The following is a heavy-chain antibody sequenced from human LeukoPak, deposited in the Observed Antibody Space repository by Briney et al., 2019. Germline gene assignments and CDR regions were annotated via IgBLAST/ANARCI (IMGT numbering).Heavy chain of an antibody. CDR1: GFTFSSYG. CDR3: AKDREQQPARD. J-gene: IGHJ4*02. V-gene: IGHV3-30*18. CDR2: ISYDGSNK. D-gene: IGHD6-13*01. Sequence: GGSLRLSCAASGFTFSSYGMHWVRQAPGKGLEWVAVISYDGSNKYYADSVKGRFTISRDNSKNTLYLQMNSLRAEDTAVYYCAKDREQQPARDWGQGTLVTVSS.